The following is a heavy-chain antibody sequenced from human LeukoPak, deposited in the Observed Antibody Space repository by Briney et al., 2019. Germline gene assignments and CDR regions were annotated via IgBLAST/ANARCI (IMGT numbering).Heavy chain of an antibody. CDR2: ISGSGGST. V-gene: IGHV3-23*01. Sequence: PGGSLRLSCAASGFTFSSYAMSWVRQAPGKGLEWVSAISGSGGSTYYADSVKGRFTISRDNSKNTLYLQMNSLRAEDTAVYCCAKNNGYSYGAPLDYWGQGTLVTVSS. CDR1: GFTFSSYA. J-gene: IGHJ4*02. D-gene: IGHD5-18*01. CDR3: AKNNGYSYGAPLDY.